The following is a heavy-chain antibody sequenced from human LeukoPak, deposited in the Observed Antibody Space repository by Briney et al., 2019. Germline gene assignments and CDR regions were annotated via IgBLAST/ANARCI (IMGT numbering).Heavy chain of an antibody. CDR2: INPNTGGT. J-gene: IGHJ4*02. Sequence: ASVKVSCKASGYTFSGYYLHWVRQAPGQGLERMGWINPNTGGTSYAQKFQGRVTMTRDTSISTAYMELSRVRSGDTAMYYCARGDIMGVTDYRYFDFWGQGTLVTVSS. V-gene: IGHV1-2*02. CDR3: ARGDIMGVTDYRYFDF. CDR1: GYTFSGYY. D-gene: IGHD1-26*01.